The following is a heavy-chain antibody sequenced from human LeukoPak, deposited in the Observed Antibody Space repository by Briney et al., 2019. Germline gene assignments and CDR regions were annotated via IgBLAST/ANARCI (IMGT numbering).Heavy chain of an antibody. CDR3: TRGRVTMIRGVIAYFDY. J-gene: IGHJ4*02. CDR2: IRSKAYGGTT. V-gene: IGHV3-49*04. D-gene: IGHD3-10*01. CDR1: GFTFRSYA. Sequence: GRSLRLSCAASGFTFRSYAMHWVRQAPGKGLEWVGFIRSKAYGGTTEYAASVKGRFTISRDDSKSIAYLQMNSLKTEDTAVYYCTRGRVTMIRGVIAYFDYWGQGTLVTVSS.